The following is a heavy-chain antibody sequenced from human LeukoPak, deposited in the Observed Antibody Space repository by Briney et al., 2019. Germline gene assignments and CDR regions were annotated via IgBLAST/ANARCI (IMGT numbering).Heavy chain of an antibody. D-gene: IGHD3-22*01. J-gene: IGHJ4*02. CDR3: ARADYYDSSGYYY. Sequence: SVKVSCKASGGTFSSYAISWVRQAPGQGLEWMGRIIPIFGTANYAQKFQGRVTITTDESTSTAYMELSSLRSEDTAVYYCARADYYDSSGYYYWGQGTLITVSS. V-gene: IGHV1-69*05. CDR2: IIPIFGTA. CDR1: GGTFSSYA.